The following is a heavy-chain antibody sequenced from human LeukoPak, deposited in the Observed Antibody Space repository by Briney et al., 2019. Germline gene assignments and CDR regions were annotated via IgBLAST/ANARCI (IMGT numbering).Heavy chain of an antibody. D-gene: IGHD3-22*01. CDR2: IYYSGST. CDR1: GGSISSGGYY. V-gene: IGHV4-31*03. J-gene: IGHJ4*02. Sequence: SETLPLTCTVSGGSISSGGYYWSWIRQHPGKGLEWIGYIYYSGSTYYNPSLKSRVTISVDTSKNQFSLKLSSVTAADTAVYYCARITYYYDSSGYHQGWYFDYWGQGTLVTVSS. CDR3: ARITYYYDSSGYHQGWYFDY.